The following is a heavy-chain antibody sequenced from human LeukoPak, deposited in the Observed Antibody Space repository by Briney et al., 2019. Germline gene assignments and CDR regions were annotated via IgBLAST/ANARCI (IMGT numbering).Heavy chain of an antibody. D-gene: IGHD2-2*01. CDR3: ARVGCTTTSCLAN. J-gene: IGHJ4*02. CDR2: IKQDGSEK. CDR1: GLTFSSYW. V-gene: IGHV3-7*01. Sequence: PGGSLRLSCAISGLTFSSYWMTWVRQAPGKGLELVANIKQDGSEKYYVDSVKGRFTISRDNAKNPLYLQMSSLRVEDTAVYYCARVGCTTTSCLANWGQGTLVTVSS.